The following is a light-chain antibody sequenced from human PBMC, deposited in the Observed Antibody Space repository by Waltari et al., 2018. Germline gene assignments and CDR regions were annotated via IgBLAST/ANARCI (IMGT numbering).Light chain of an antibody. CDR1: QSISSW. CDR3: QQYNSYSPWT. Sequence: DIQMTQSPSTRSASVGDRVTITCRASQSISSWLAWYQQKPGKAPKLLIYKASSLESGVPSRFSGSGSGTEFTLTISSLQPDDFATYYCQQYNSYSPWTFGQGTKVEIK. CDR2: KAS. V-gene: IGKV1-5*03. J-gene: IGKJ1*01.